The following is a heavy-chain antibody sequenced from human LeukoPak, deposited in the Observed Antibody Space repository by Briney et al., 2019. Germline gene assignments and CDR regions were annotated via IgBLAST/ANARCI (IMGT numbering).Heavy chain of an antibody. V-gene: IGHV3-7*01. J-gene: IGHJ4*02. CDR2: INQDGSDK. CDR3: AKDGDGYSERPYDY. D-gene: IGHD5-24*01. Sequence: GGSLRLSCAASGFAFNDYYMSWVRQAPGKGLEWVANINQDGSDKYYVDSVKGRFTISRDNAKKSVYLQMNSLRAEDTAIYYCAKDGDGYSERPYDYWGQGTLVTVSS. CDR1: GFAFNDYY.